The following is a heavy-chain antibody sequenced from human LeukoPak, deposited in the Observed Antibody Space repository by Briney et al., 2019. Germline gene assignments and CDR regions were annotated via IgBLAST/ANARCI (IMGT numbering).Heavy chain of an antibody. Sequence: PGGSLRLSCAASGFTFSSYSMNWVRQAPGKGLEWVSSISSSSSYIYYADSVKGRFTISRDNAKNSLYLQMNSLRAEDTAVYYCARVKQWLVYYYYMDVWGKGTTVTVSS. CDR3: ARVKQWLVYYYYMDV. CDR2: ISSSSSYI. V-gene: IGHV3-21*01. J-gene: IGHJ6*03. D-gene: IGHD6-19*01. CDR1: GFTFSSYS.